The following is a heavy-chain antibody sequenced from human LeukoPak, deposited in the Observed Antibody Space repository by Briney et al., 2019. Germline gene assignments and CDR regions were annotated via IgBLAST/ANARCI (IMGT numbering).Heavy chain of an antibody. CDR3: AKCRGVRYYDD. Sequence: PVGSLRLSCTDSGCSLSSYAMIWVRQAPRTGMEWVSAICGSGGCTYYADYVKGRFTISRDNYKNSLYLQVNSLRAEDTDVYYCAKCRGVRYYDDWGQGTLVTVSS. D-gene: IGHD3-22*01. J-gene: IGHJ4*02. CDR1: GCSLSSYA. CDR2: ICGSGGCT. V-gene: IGHV3-23*01.